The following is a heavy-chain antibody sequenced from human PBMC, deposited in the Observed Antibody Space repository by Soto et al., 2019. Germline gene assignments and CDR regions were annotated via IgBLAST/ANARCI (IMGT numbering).Heavy chain of an antibody. CDR2: ISAYNGNT. CDR3: AREYSGSESPYFDY. V-gene: IGHV1-18*01. D-gene: IGHD5-12*01. CDR1: GYTFTSYG. Sequence: ASVKVSCKASGYTFTSYGISWVRQAPGQGLEWMGWISAYNGNTNYAQKLQGRVTMTTDTSTSTAYMELRSLRSDDTAVYYCAREYSGSESPYFDYWGQGTLVTVSS. J-gene: IGHJ4*02.